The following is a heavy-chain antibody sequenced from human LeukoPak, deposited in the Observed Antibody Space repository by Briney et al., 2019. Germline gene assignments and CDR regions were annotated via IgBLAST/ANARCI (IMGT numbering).Heavy chain of an antibody. Sequence: SETLSLTCTVSGGSISSYYWSWIRQSAGKGLEWIGRIYASGTTNYNPSLKSRVILSLDTSKNQFSLTLTSVTAADTAVYYCAKDKYYYESSGRGYFYYYMDVWGKGTSVTVSS. D-gene: IGHD3-22*01. CDR2: IYASGTT. V-gene: IGHV4-4*07. CDR3: AKDKYYYESSGRGYFYYYMDV. J-gene: IGHJ6*03. CDR1: GGSISSYY.